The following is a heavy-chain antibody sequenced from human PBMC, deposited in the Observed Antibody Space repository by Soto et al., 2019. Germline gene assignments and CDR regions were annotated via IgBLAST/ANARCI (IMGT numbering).Heavy chain of an antibody. Sequence: SETLSLTCAVYGGSFSGYYWTWIRQPPGTGLEWIGEINHSGSTNYNPSLKSRVTISVDTSKNQFSLKLTSVTAADTAVYYCAKDVLRFLEWLAFYGMDVWGQGTTVTVSS. CDR3: AKDVLRFLEWLAFYGMDV. CDR2: INHSGST. CDR1: GGSFSGYY. J-gene: IGHJ6*02. V-gene: IGHV4-34*01. D-gene: IGHD3-3*01.